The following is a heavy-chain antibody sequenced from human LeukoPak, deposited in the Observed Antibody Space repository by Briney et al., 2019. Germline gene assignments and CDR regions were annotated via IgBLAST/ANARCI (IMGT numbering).Heavy chain of an antibody. CDR3: ARDVATTGWYTFDY. CDR1: RDSLSIIYAA. J-gene: IGHJ4*02. D-gene: IGHD6-19*01. CDR2: TYYRTKGYP. V-gene: IGHV6-1*01. Sequence: SQTLSLTCAISRDSLSIIYAAWNRLRQSPSRGLEWLGRTYYRTKGYPEYALYGNGRITITPDTSNNQVPLNLSSVAPEDTAGSCCARDVATTGWYTFDYWGQGTLVTVSA.